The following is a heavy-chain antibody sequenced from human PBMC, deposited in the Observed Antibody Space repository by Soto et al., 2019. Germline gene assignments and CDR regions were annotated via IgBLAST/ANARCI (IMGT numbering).Heavy chain of an antibody. D-gene: IGHD2-2*02. J-gene: IGHJ6*02. CDR3: ARAYQLLNLDYYYGMDV. V-gene: IGHV3-21*01. CDR1: GFTFNTYS. CDR2: ISSSSSYI. Sequence: EVQLGESGGGLVKPGGSLRLSCAASGFTFNTYSMNWVRQAPGKGLEWVSSISSSSSYIYYADSVKGRFTISRDNAKNSLSLQMNSLRAEDTAVYYCARAYQLLNLDYYYGMDVWGQGTTVTVSS.